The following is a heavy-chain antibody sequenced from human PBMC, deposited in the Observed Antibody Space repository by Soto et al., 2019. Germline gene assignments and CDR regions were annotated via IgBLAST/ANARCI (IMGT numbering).Heavy chain of an antibody. CDR3: AGDNQYSGYDFVSRFDY. J-gene: IGHJ4*02. CDR2: IYSSGST. D-gene: IGHD5-12*01. V-gene: IGHV4-59*01. Sequence: SETLSLTCTVSGGSISSYYWNWIRQSPGKGLEWIGYIYSSGSTHYNPSLQNRVTISIDTSKNQVSLKVNSVTAADTAVYYCAGDNQYSGYDFVSRFDYWGQGILVTVSS. CDR1: GGSISSYY.